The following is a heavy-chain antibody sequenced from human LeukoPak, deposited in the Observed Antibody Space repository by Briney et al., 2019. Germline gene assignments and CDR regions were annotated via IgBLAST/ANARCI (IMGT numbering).Heavy chain of an antibody. V-gene: IGHV4-39*01. CDR1: GDSISSRVSY. CDR2: MYYSGST. CDR3: ARGGFDILTGYYFNY. D-gene: IGHD3-9*01. J-gene: IGHJ4*02. Sequence: PSETLSLTCTLSGDSISSRVSYWGWIRQPPGKGLEWIGSMYYSGSTYYNSSHKSRLTLSVDTSRNQFSLKLSSVTAADTAVYYCARGGFDILTGYYFNYWGQGTLVTVSS.